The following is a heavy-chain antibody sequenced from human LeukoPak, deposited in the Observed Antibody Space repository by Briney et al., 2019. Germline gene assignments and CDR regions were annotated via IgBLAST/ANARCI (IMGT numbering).Heavy chain of an antibody. CDR1: GYTFTSYG. CDR3: ARLGLLWFGELLPRRPLDY. D-gene: IGHD3-10*01. V-gene: IGHV1-18*01. CDR2: ISAYNGNT. J-gene: IGHJ4*02. Sequence: ASVKVSCKASGYTFTSYGISWVRQAPGQGLEWMGWISAYNGNTNYAQKLQGRVTMTTDTSTSTASMQLRSLRSGDTAVYYCARLGLLWFGELLPRRPLDYWGQGTLVTVSS.